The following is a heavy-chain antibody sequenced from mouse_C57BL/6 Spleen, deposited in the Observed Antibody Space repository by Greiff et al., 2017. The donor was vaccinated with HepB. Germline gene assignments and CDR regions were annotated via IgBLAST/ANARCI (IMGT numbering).Heavy chain of an antibody. D-gene: IGHD2-1*01. Sequence: VQGVESGPGLVQPSQSLSITCTVSGFSLTSYGVHWVRQSPGKGLEWLGVIWSGGSTDYNAAFISRLSISKDNSKSQVFFKMNSLQADDTAIYYCARNGAYGNYESWFAYWGQGTLVTVSA. CDR3: ARNGAYGNYESWFAY. CDR1: GFSLTSYG. V-gene: IGHV2-2*01. CDR2: IWSGGST. J-gene: IGHJ3*01.